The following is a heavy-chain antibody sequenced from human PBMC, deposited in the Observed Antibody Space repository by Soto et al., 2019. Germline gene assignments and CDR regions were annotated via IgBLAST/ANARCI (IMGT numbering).Heavy chain of an antibody. J-gene: IGHJ4*02. Sequence: GVALRLSFTASVFPFTHYAESWVRQAPGKGLEWVSLISATGGGTYYADSVKGRFSISRDNSENTLYLQMNSLRAEDTAVYYCVKDRRAGGNSAFYCDICGQAAHGSGSS. CDR1: VFPFTHYA. CDR3: VKDRRAGGNSAFYCDI. D-gene: IGHD3-16*01. V-gene: IGHV3-23*01. CDR2: ISATGGGT.